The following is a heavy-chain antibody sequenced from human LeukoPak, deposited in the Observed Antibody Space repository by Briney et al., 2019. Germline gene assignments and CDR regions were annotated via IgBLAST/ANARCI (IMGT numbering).Heavy chain of an antibody. CDR1: GGTFSSYA. Sequence: ASVKVSCKASGGTFSSYAISWVRQAPGQGLEWMGWISAYNGNTNYAQKLQGRVTMTTDTSTSTAYMELRSLRSDDTAVYYCARAVAGTDWFDPWGQGTLVTVSS. V-gene: IGHV1-18*01. D-gene: IGHD6-19*01. CDR2: ISAYNGNT. J-gene: IGHJ5*02. CDR3: ARAVAGTDWFDP.